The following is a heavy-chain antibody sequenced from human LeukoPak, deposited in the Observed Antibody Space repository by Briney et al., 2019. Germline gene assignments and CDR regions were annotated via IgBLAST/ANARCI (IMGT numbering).Heavy chain of an antibody. J-gene: IGHJ3*02. V-gene: IGHV3-21*01. CDR3: ARHGGVPTNDAFDI. D-gene: IGHD3-16*01. CDR2: ISSSSSYI. CDR1: GFTFSSYS. Sequence: GGSLRLSCAASGFTFSSYSMNWVRQAPGKGLEWVSSISSSSSYIYYADSVKGRFTISRDNAKNSLYLQMNSLRAEDTAVYYCARHGGVPTNDAFDIWGQGTMVTVSS.